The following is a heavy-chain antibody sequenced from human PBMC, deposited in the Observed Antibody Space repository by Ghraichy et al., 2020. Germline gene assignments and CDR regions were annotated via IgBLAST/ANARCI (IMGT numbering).Heavy chain of an antibody. CDR2: IYYSGNT. D-gene: IGHD3-9*01. J-gene: IGHJ4*02. CDR3: ARGAGYFDWLPLDY. CDR1: GGSISSYY. V-gene: IGHV4-59*01. Sequence: GSLRLSCTVSGGSISSYYWSWIRQPPGKGLEWIGYIYYSGNTNYNPSLKSRVTISVDTSKNQFSLKLSSVTAADTALYYCARGAGYFDWLPLDYWGQGTLVTVSS.